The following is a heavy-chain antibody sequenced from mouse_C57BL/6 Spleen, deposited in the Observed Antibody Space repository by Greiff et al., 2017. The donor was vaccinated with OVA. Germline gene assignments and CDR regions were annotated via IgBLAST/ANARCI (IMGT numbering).Heavy chain of an antibody. CDR2: IYPGDGDT. Sequence: VQLQQSGPELVKPGASVKISCKASGYAFSSSWMNWVKQRPGKGLEWIGRIYPGDGDTNYNGKFKGKATLTADKSSSTAYMQLSSLTSEDSAVYFCAAVATYRYFDVWGTGTTVTVSS. CDR1: GYAFSSSW. V-gene: IGHV1-82*01. CDR3: AAVATYRYFDV. D-gene: IGHD1-1*01. J-gene: IGHJ1*03.